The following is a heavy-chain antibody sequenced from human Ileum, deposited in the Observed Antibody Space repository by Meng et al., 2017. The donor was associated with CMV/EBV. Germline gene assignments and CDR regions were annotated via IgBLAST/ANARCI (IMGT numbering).Heavy chain of an antibody. Sequence: CKASGYTFTSNNLIWVRQAPGQGPEWMGWINTNTGNPTYARDLTGRFVFSLDTSVSTAYLQISGLKAEDTAVYYCARDGLNERYFDYWGQGTLVTVSS. CDR1: GYTFTSNN. V-gene: IGHV7-4-1*02. CDR2: INTNTGNP. CDR3: ARDGLNERYFDY. J-gene: IGHJ4*02.